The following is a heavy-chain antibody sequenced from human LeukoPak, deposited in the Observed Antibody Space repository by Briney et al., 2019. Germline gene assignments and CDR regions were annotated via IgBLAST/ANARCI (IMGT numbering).Heavy chain of an antibody. CDR3: AKGMSWFDP. J-gene: IGHJ5*02. CDR2: ISGSGGST. Sequence: AGGSLRLSCAASGFTFNSYGMTWVRQAPGKGLEWVSSISGSGGSTYYADSVKGRFTISRDNSENTVYLQMNSRRAEDTAVYYCAKGMSWFDPWGQGTLVTVSS. CDR1: GFTFNSYG. V-gene: IGHV3-23*01.